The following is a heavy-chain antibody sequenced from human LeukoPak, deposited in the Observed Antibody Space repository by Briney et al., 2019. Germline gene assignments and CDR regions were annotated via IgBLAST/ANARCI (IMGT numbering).Heavy chain of an antibody. CDR2: VNDRGTGT. V-gene: IGHV3-23*01. Sequence: GGSLGLSCAVSGFTFSTYWMSWVRQAPGKGLEWVSTVNDRGTGTYYADSVKGRFTISRDNSKNTLSLQMISLRAEDTALYYCAKGLKTAVGPYMGYHYYMDVWGKGTTVTVSS. D-gene: IGHD5-18*01. CDR1: GFTFSTYW. J-gene: IGHJ6*03. CDR3: AKGLKTAVGPYMGYHYYMDV.